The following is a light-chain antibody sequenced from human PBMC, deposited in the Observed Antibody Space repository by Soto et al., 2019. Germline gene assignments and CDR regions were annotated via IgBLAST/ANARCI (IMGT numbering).Light chain of an antibody. Sequence: QSVLTQPASVSGSPGQSITISCTGTSSDVGGYNYVSWYQQHPGKAPKLMIYDVSNRPSGVSNRFSGSKSGNTASLTISGLQAEDEADYYCSSYTSSSFGVVFGGGIKLTVL. J-gene: IGLJ2*01. V-gene: IGLV2-14*01. CDR3: SSYTSSSFGVV. CDR1: SSDVGGYNY. CDR2: DVS.